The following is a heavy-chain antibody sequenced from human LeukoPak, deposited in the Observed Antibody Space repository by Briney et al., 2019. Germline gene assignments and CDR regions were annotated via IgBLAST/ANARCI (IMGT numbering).Heavy chain of an antibody. CDR2: ISAYNGNT. Sequence: ASVKVSFKASGYTFTSYGISWVRQAPGQGGEGMGWISAYNGNTNYTQKLQGRVTITTDTSTSTAYMELRSLRSDDTAVYYCARDAKYSGYDPNWFDPWGQGTLVTVSS. CDR3: ARDAKYSGYDPNWFDP. CDR1: GYTFTSYG. D-gene: IGHD5-12*01. V-gene: IGHV1-18*04. J-gene: IGHJ5*02.